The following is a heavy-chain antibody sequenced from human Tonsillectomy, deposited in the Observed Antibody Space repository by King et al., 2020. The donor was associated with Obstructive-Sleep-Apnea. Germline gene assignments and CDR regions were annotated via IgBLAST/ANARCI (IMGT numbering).Heavy chain of an antibody. J-gene: IGHJ6*02. CDR2: ISSSSSYI. Sequence: VQLVESGGGLVKPGGSLRLSCAASGFTFSSYSMNWVRQAPGKGLEWVSSISSSSSYIYYADSVKGRFTISRDNAKNSLYLQMNSLRAEDTAVYYCARDGEDIVVVPAAKGYYYYYYGMDVWGQGTTVTVSS. CDR1: GFTFSSYS. D-gene: IGHD2-2*01. CDR3: ARDGEDIVVVPAAKGYYYYYYGMDV. V-gene: IGHV3-21*01.